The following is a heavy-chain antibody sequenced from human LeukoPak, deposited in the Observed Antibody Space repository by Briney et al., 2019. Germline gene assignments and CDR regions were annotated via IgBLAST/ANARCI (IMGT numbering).Heavy chain of an antibody. CDR1: GYTLTSYG. D-gene: IGHD3-22*01. Sequence: GASVKVSCKASGYTLTSYGISWVRQTPGQGLEWMGWISAYNGNTNYAQKLQGRVTMTTDTSTSTAYMELRSLRSDDTAVYYCARSNYYDSSGYYPFDYWGQGTLVTVSS. CDR2: ISAYNGNT. V-gene: IGHV1-18*01. J-gene: IGHJ4*02. CDR3: ARSNYYDSSGYYPFDY.